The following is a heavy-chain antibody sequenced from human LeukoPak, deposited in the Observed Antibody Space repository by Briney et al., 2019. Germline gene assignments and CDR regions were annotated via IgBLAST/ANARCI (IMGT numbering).Heavy chain of an antibody. V-gene: IGHV3-30*04. CDR3: AREMATIYPSKSFDI. CDR1: GFTFSSYA. Sequence: GGSLRLSCAASGFTFSSYAMHWVRQAPGKGLEWVAVISYDGSNKYYADSVKGRFTISRDNSKNTLYLQMNSLRAEDTAVYYCAREMATIYPSKSFDIWGQGTMVTVSS. J-gene: IGHJ3*02. CDR2: ISYDGSNK. D-gene: IGHD5-24*01.